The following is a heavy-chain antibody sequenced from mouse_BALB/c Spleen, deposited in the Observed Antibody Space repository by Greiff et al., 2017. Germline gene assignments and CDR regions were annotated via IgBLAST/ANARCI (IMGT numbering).Heavy chain of an antibody. V-gene: IGHV5-6*01. CDR1: GFTFSSYG. J-gene: IGHJ4*01. Sequence: EVMLVESGRDLVKPGGSLKLSCAASGFTFSSYGMSWVRQTPDKRLEWVATISSGGSYTYYPDSVKGRFTISRDNAKNTLYLQMSSLKSEDTAMYYCASPYGYDVDYWGQGTSVTVSS. CDR3: ASPYGYDVDY. CDR2: ISSGGSYT. D-gene: IGHD2-2*01.